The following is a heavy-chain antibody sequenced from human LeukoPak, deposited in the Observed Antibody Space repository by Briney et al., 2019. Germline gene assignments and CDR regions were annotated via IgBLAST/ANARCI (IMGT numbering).Heavy chain of an antibody. CDR3: ATDAHPSSSWWHYFDY. Sequence: QAGRSLRLSCAASGFTFDDYAMHWVRQAPGKSLEWVSGISWYSGSIGYADSVKGRFTISRDNAKNSLYLQMNSLRAEDTALYYCATDAHPSSSWWHYFDYWGQGTLVTVSS. J-gene: IGHJ4*02. CDR1: GFTFDDYA. CDR2: ISWYSGSI. V-gene: IGHV3-9*01. D-gene: IGHD6-13*01.